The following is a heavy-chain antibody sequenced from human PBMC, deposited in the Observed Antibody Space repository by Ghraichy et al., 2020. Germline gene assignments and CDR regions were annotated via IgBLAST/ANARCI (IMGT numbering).Heavy chain of an antibody. J-gene: IGHJ4*02. D-gene: IGHD1-26*01. CDR2: IISSGDSA. CDR1: GFTFSSSA. CDR3: AKGPTGSYSEPPKN. Sequence: GGSLRLSCAASGFTFSSSAMTWVRQAPGKGLEWVSSIISSGDSAYYADSVKGRFTISRDNSKNPMYRQMTGLTPGDTAVYFCAKGPTGSYSEPPKNWGQGTLVTVSS. V-gene: IGHV3-23*01.